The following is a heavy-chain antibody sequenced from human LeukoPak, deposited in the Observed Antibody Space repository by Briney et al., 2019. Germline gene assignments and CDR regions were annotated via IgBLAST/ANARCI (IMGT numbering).Heavy chain of an antibody. CDR3: ARSGYSYADYYYYYCMDV. CDR1: GYTFTGYY. CDR2: INSNSGGT. V-gene: IGHV1-2*06. J-gene: IGHJ6*03. Sequence: ASVKVSCKASGYTFTGYYMHWVRQAPGQGLEWVGRINSNSGGTNYAQKFQGRVTMTRDTSISTAYMELSRLRSDDTAVYYCARSGYSYADYYYYYCMDVWGKGTTVTVSS. D-gene: IGHD5-18*01.